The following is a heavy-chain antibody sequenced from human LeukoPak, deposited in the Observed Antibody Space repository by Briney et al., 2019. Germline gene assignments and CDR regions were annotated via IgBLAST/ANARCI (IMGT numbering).Heavy chain of an antibody. CDR3: ARDLGASTVIFFDY. J-gene: IGHJ4*02. Sequence: ASVKVSCKASGYTFTSFGNSWVRQAPGQGPEWMGWISAYNGDIKYAQKFQGRVTMTTDISTSTAYMELRSLRSDDTAVYYCARDLGASTVIFFDYWGQGTLVTVSS. D-gene: IGHD4-17*01. CDR1: GYTFTSFG. V-gene: IGHV1-18*01. CDR2: ISAYNGDI.